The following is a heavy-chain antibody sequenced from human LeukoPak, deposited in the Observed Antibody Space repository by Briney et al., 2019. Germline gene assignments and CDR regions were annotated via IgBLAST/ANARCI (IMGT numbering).Heavy chain of an antibody. D-gene: IGHD6-6*01. V-gene: IGHV1-8*01. CDR1: GYTFTSYD. CDR3: ATYYSSSSYFDY. Sequence: GASVKVSCKASGYTFTSYDINWVRQATGQGLGWMGWMNPNSGNTGYAQKFQGRVTMTRNTSISTAYMELSSLRSEDTAVYYCATYYSSSSYFDYWGQGTLVTVSS. CDR2: MNPNSGNT. J-gene: IGHJ4*02.